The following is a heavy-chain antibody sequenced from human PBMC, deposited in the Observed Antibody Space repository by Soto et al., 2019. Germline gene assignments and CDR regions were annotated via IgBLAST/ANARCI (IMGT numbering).Heavy chain of an antibody. D-gene: IGHD3-16*01. J-gene: IGHJ5*02. CDR2: IYYSGST. V-gene: IGHV4-39*02. CDR1: GGSISSSSYY. Sequence: ETLSLTCTVSGGSISSSSYYWGWIRQPPGKGLEWIGSIYYSGSTYYNPSLKSRVTISVDTSKNQFSLKLSSVTAADTAVYYCSRDPGQRESGRLWFDPWGQGALVTVSS. CDR3: SRDPGQRESGRLWFDP.